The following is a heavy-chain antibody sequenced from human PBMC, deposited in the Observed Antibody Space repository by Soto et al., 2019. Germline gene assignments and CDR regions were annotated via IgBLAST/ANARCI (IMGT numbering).Heavy chain of an antibody. CDR3: ARELSSSWRFDY. J-gene: IGHJ4*02. D-gene: IGHD6-13*01. CDR1: GYTFTSYD. V-gene: IGHV1-8*01. CDR2: MNPNSGNT. Sequence: QVQLVQSGAEVKKPGDSVKVSCKASGYTFTSYDINWVRQATGQGLEWMGWMNPNSGNTGYAQKFQGRVTMTRNTSISTAYMELSSLKSEDTAVYYGARELSSSWRFDYWGQGTLVTVSS.